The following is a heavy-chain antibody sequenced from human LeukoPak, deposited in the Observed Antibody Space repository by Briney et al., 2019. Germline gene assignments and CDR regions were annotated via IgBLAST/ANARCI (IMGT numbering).Heavy chain of an antibody. J-gene: IGHJ4*02. V-gene: IGHV3-48*03. CDR3: ARSVVFIGPPDY. Sequence: GGSLRLSCAASRLTFSSYEMNWLRQAAGKGLAGVSYISSSGSTIYYADSVKGRFTISRDNAKNSLYLQMNSLRAEDTAVYYCARSVVFIGPPDYWGQGTLVTVSS. CDR1: RLTFSSYE. CDR2: ISSSGSTI. D-gene: IGHD3-22*01.